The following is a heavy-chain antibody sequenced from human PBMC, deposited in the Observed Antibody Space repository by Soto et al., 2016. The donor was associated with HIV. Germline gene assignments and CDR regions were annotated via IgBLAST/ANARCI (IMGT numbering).Heavy chain of an antibody. CDR2: IYSGGST. Sequence: EVQLVETGGGLIQPGGSLRLSCAASGFTVSSNYMSWVRQAPGKGLEWVSVIYSGGSTYYADSVKGRFTISRDNSKNTLYLQMNSLRAEDTAVYYCAKYSWGSYRYIDYWGQGTLVTVSS. D-gene: IGHD3-16*02. CDR1: GFTVSSNY. V-gene: IGHV3-53*02. J-gene: IGHJ4*02. CDR3: AKYSWGSYRYIDY.